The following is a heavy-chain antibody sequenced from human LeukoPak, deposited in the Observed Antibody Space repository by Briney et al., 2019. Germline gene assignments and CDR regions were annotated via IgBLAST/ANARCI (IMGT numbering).Heavy chain of an antibody. D-gene: IGHD5-12*01. V-gene: IGHV4-61*05. CDR3: ARGPMDSGYTYFDY. CDR1: GGSISSSSYY. J-gene: IGHJ4*02. CDR2: FSYSGST. Sequence: SETLSLTCTVSGGSISSSSYYWGWIRQPPGKGLEWIGYFSYSGSTNYTPSLKSRVTISIDTSKNQFSLKLSSVTAADTAMYYCARGPMDSGYTYFDYWGQGTLVSVAS.